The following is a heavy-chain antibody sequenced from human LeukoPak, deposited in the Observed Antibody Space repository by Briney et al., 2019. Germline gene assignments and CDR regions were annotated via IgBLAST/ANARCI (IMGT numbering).Heavy chain of an antibody. CDR3: SVPGNSDFDF. CDR2: IRYLDTNI. J-gene: IGHJ4*02. D-gene: IGHD3-10*01. Sequence: PGGSLRLSCAASGFTFSSYGMHWVRQAPGKGLEWVALIRYLDTNIYYADSVKGRFTISRDNSKNTLYLQMNNLRPEDTAVYYCSVPGNSDFDFWGQGTLVTVSS. V-gene: IGHV3-30*02. CDR1: GFTFSSYG.